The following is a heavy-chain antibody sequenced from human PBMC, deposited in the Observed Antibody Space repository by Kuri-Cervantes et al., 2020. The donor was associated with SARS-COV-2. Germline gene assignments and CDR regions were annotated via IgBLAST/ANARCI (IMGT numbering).Heavy chain of an antibody. J-gene: IGHJ4*02. CDR2: IIPVFGTT. V-gene: IGHV1-69*13. CDR3: AKGPPYFSDSGSFYWGAYFDY. Sequence: SVKVSCKASGGSFNSYGISWVRQVPGQGLEWMGAIIPVFGTTNYAQKYQGRLTITADESTSTVYMQLSSLRSEDTAVYYCAKGPPYFSDSGSFYWGAYFDYWGQGTLVTVSS. CDR1: GGSFNSYG. D-gene: IGHD3-10*01.